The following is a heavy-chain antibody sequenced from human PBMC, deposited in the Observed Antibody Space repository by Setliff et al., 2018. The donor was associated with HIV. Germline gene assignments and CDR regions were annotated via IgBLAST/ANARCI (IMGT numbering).Heavy chain of an antibody. J-gene: IGHJ6*03. V-gene: IGHV6-1*01. CDR3: ARGGDWDDNYYMDV. CDR2: TYYRSKWNS. Sequence: SQTLSLTCAISGDSVSSKSAAWNWLRQSPSRSLEWLGRTYYRSKWNSDYAPSVKSRVTINPDTSKNKFSLQLNSVTPEDTAGYYCARGGDWDDNYYMDVWGKGTTVTVSS. CDR1: GDSVSSKSAA. D-gene: IGHD1-1*01.